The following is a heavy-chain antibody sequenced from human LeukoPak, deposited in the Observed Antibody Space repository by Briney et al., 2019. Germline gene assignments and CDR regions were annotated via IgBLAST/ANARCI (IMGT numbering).Heavy chain of an antibody. CDR1: GGSISSGSYY. V-gene: IGHV4-61*02. J-gene: IGHJ4*02. Sequence: SETLSLTCTVSGGSISSGSYYWSWIRQPAGKGLEWIGRIYTRGSTNYNPSLTSRVTISVDTSKNQFSLKLSYVPAAHTAVYYCASSHYDSSGFDYWGQGTLVTVSS. CDR2: IYTRGST. CDR3: ASSHYDSSGFDY. D-gene: IGHD3-22*01.